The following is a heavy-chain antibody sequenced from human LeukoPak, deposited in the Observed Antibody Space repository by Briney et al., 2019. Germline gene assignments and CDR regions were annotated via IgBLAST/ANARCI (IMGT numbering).Heavy chain of an antibody. CDR3: AREGLYSGSVSSDLDY. Sequence: PGGSLRLSCAASGITFSTYWMHWVRQAPGKGLVWVSRITSDGSSTSYADSVKGRFTISRDNAKNTLYLQMNSLRAEDTAVYYCAREGLYSGSVSSDLDYWGQGTLVSVSS. CDR1: GITFSTYW. D-gene: IGHD3-10*01. CDR2: ITSDGSST. J-gene: IGHJ4*02. V-gene: IGHV3-74*01.